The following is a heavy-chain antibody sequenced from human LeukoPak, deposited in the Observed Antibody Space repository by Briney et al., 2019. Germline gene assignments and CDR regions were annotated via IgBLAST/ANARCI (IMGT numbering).Heavy chain of an antibody. D-gene: IGHD5-18*01. CDR2: IKEDGSEK. CDR1: GFTFSDHY. V-gene: IGHV3-7*01. CDR3: AREFTPLIQFWPRSLDDRYGMDV. Sequence: GGSLRLSCAASGFTFSDHYMNWVRQAPGKGLEWVANIKEDGSEKYYVDFVKGRFTISRDNANNSLYLQMNSLRDEDTAVYYCAREFTPLIQFWPRSLDDRYGMDVWGQGTTVTVSS. J-gene: IGHJ6*02.